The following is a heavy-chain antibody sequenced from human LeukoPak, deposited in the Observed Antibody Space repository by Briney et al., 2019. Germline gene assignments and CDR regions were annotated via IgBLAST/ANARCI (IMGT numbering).Heavy chain of an antibody. Sequence: PGGSLRLSCAASGFTFSTSWMHWVRQAPGKGLVWVSRIHNDGGDTNYADSVKGRFTISRDNAKNMLCLQMNSLRDEDTAVYYCASTARQSYFDYWGQGILVTVSS. CDR3: ASTARQSYFDY. V-gene: IGHV3-74*01. CDR2: IHNDGGDT. J-gene: IGHJ4*02. CDR1: GFTFSTSW.